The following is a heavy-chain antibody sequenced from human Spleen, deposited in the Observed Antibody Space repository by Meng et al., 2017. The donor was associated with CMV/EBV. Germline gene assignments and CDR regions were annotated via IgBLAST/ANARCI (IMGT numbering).Heavy chain of an antibody. J-gene: IGHJ3*02. V-gene: IGHV1-69*10. D-gene: IGHD1-1*01. CDR1: GGTFSSYA. CDR2: IIPIFGIA. CDR3: AGGGTGTYLQYDAFDI. Sequence: SVKVSCKASGGTFSSYAISWVRQAPGQGLEWMGGIIPIFGIANYAQKFQGRVTITADKSTSTAYMELSSLRSEDTAVYYCAGGGTGTYLQYDAFDIWGQGTMVTVSS.